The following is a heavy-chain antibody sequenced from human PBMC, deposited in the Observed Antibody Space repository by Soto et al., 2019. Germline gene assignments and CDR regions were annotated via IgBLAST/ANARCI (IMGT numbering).Heavy chain of an antibody. CDR1: GFTFGDYE. CDR3: ARIGFVGEGNF. J-gene: IGHJ4*02. D-gene: IGHD3-16*01. V-gene: IGHV3-74*02. Sequence: VQLVESGGGLVQPGGSLRLSCAASGFTFGDYEMSWIRQAAGKGPEWVSRINGDGTHTDYAESVKGRFTISRDFAKSTVFLQMNSLRLDDTAVYYCARIGFVGEGNFWGQGIPVTVSS. CDR2: INGDGTHT.